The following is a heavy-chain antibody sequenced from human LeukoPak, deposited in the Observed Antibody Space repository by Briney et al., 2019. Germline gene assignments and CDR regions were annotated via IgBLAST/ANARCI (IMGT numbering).Heavy chain of an antibody. CDR3: ARARVGATYFDY. V-gene: IGHV3-23*01. CDR1: GFTFSSYA. D-gene: IGHD1-26*01. Sequence: GGSLRLSCAASGFTFSSYAMSWVRQAPGKGLEWVSAISGSGGSTYYADSVKGRFTISRDNSKNTLYLQMNSLRAEDTAVYYCARARVGATYFDYWGQGTLVTVSS. J-gene: IGHJ4*02. CDR2: ISGSGGST.